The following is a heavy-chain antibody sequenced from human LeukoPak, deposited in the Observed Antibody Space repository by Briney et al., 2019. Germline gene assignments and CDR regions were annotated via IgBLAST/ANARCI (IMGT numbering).Heavy chain of an antibody. D-gene: IGHD3-16*02. CDR3: ARAERTYYDYVWGSYRTDPFDY. V-gene: IGHV1-2*02. CDR2: INPNSGGT. J-gene: IGHJ4*02. Sequence: GASVKVSCKASAYTFTGYYMHWVRQAPGQGLEWMGWINPNSGGTNYAQKFQGRVTMTRDTSISTAYMELSRLRSDDTAVYYCARAERTYYDYVWGSYRTDPFDYWGQGTLVTVSS. CDR1: AYTFTGYY.